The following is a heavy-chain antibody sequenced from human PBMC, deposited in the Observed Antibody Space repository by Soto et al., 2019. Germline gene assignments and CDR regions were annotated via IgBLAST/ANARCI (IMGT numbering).Heavy chain of an antibody. Sequence: GGSLSLSCAASGFTFSSYSMNWVRQAPGKGLEWVSSISSSSSYIYYADSVKGRFTISRDNAKNSLYLQMNSLTAADTAVYYCARGDLRSQEFWGPGTLVTVSS. J-gene: IGHJ4*02. CDR1: GFTFSSYS. CDR3: ARGDLRSQEF. D-gene: IGHD4-17*01. CDR2: ISSSSSYI. V-gene: IGHV3-21*01.